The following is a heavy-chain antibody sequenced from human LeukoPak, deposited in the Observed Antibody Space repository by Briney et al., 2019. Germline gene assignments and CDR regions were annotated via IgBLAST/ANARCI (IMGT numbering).Heavy chain of an antibody. CDR3: ARGAGIADDEYYYGMDV. V-gene: IGHV3-7*01. J-gene: IGHJ6*02. Sequence: GGSLRLSCAASGFTFSSYWMSWVRQAPGKGLEWVANIKQDGSEKYYVDSVKGRFTVSRDNAKNSLYLQMNSLRAEDTAVYYCARGAGIADDEYYYGMDVWGQGTTVTVSS. D-gene: IGHD6-13*01. CDR2: IKQDGSEK. CDR1: GFTFSSYW.